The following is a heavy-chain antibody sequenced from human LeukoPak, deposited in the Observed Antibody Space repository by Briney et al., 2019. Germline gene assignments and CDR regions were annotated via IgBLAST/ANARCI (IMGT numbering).Heavy chain of an antibody. CDR3: ARGSHCTNGVCPYYYYYMDV. CDR2: IYYSGST. D-gene: IGHD2-8*01. V-gene: IGHV4-59*01. J-gene: IGHJ6*03. Sequence: SETLSLTCTVSGGSISSYYWSWIRQPPGKGLEWVGYIYYSGSTNYNPSLKSRVTISVDTSKNQFSLKLSSVTVADTAVYYCARGSHCTNGVCPYYYYYMDVWGKGTTVTVSS. CDR1: GGSISSYY.